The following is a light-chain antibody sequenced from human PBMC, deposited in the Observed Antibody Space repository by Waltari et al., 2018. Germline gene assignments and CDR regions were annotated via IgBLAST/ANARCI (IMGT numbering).Light chain of an antibody. J-gene: IGKJ4*01. CDR3: QQYNTWPPLI. Sequence: EIVMTQSPATLSVSPGERATLSCRASQTITDNLAWYQQKPGQAPRLLIYGASTRATGVPARFRGSGSGTEFTLTISSLQSEDFGLYYCQQYNTWPPLIFGGGTKVEIK. CDR1: QTITDN. CDR2: GAS. V-gene: IGKV3-15*01.